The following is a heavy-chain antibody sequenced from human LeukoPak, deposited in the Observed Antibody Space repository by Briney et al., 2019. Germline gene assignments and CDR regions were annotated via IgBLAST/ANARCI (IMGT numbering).Heavy chain of an antibody. V-gene: IGHV4-61*01. D-gene: IGHD3-10*01. CDR1: GGSVSSGSYY. Sequence: SETLSLTCTVSGGSVSSGSYYWSWIRQPPGKGLEWIGYIYYSGSTNYNPSLKSRVTISVDTSKNLFSLKLSSVTAADTAVYYCARLRLWFGELAAAFDYWGQGTLVTVSS. CDR2: IYYSGST. J-gene: IGHJ4*02. CDR3: ARLRLWFGELAAAFDY.